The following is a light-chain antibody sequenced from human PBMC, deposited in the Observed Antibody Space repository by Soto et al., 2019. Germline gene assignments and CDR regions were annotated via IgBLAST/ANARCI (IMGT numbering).Light chain of an antibody. CDR2: AAS. Sequence: DIQLTQSPSFLSASVGDRVTITCRASQDVSRYLAWYQQNPGKAPNILIYAASTLRSGVPSRFSGSGSETEFAHTISSLHPEDFATYHGQHRNTYVFALGPGTKVDIK. V-gene: IGKV1-9*01. CDR3: QHRNTYVFA. J-gene: IGKJ3*01. CDR1: QDVSRY.